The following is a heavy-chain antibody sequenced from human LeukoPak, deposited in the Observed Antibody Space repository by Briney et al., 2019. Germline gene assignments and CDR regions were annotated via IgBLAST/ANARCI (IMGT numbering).Heavy chain of an antibody. CDR2: FYPGDSDT. V-gene: IGHV5-51*01. CDR3: ARAQELRYFDWLPPQNWFDP. CDR1: GYSFTYYW. D-gene: IGHD3-9*01. Sequence: GESLKISCKGSGYSFTYYWIGWVRLVPGKGLEWMGIFYPGDSDTRYSPSFQGQVTISADKSISTAYLQWSSLKASDTAMYYCARAQELRYFDWLPPQNWFDPWGQGTLVTVSS. J-gene: IGHJ5*02.